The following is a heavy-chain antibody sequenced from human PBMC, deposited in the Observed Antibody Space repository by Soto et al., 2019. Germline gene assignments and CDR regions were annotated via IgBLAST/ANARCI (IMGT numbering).Heavy chain of an antibody. D-gene: IGHD3-10*01. Sequence: QVQLVQSGPEVKMPGSSVKVSCKAYGDTFNSYTINWVRQALGQGLQWMGRTIPILAMSNYALKFQGRVTITADKSTTTAYMELSRLRSDDTAVYYCAASYGSGSRAFDYWGQGTLVTVSS. J-gene: IGHJ4*02. CDR2: TIPILAMS. CDR3: AASYGSGSRAFDY. V-gene: IGHV1-69*02. CDR1: GDTFNSYT.